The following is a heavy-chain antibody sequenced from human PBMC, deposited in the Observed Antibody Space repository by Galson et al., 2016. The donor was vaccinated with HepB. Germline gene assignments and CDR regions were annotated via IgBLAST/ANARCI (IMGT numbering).Heavy chain of an antibody. V-gene: IGHV1-69*01. CDR1: GGTFSSYA. Sequence: CKASGGTFSSYAISWVRQAPGQGLEWMGGIIPIFCTANYAQKFQGRVTITADESTSTAYMELSSLRSEDTAVYYCARGLGTIFGVVITDYYYYGMDVWGQGTTVTVSS. CDR2: IIPIFCTA. D-gene: IGHD3-3*01. CDR3: ARGLGTIFGVVITDYYYYGMDV. J-gene: IGHJ6*02.